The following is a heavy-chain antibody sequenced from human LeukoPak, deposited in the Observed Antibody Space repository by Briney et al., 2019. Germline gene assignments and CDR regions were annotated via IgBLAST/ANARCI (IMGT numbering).Heavy chain of an antibody. CDR3: ARGLTDIVVVPAATYFDY. V-gene: IGHV1-69*06. J-gene: IGHJ4*02. CDR1: GGTFSSYA. D-gene: IGHD2-2*01. CDR2: IIPIFGTA. Sequence: SVKVSCEASGGTFSSYAISWVRQAPGQGLEWMGGIIPIFGTANYAQKFQGRVTITADKSTSTAYMELSSLRSEDTAVYYCARGLTDIVVVPAATYFDYWGQGTLVTVSS.